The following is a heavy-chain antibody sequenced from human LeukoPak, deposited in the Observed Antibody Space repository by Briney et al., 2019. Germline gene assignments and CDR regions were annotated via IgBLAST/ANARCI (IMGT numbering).Heavy chain of an antibody. CDR2: IYYSGST. D-gene: IGHD3-22*01. J-gene: IGHJ4*02. CDR3: ARDGWDDSSGYLSFDY. CDR1: GGYLRSYY. Sequence: PSETLSLTCTVSGGYLRSYYWRGIRQPPGKGLEWIGYIYYSGSTNYNPSLKSRVTISVDTSTHQFSLKLSSVTAADTAVYYCARDGWDDSSGYLSFDYWGQGTLVTVSS. V-gene: IGHV4-59*01.